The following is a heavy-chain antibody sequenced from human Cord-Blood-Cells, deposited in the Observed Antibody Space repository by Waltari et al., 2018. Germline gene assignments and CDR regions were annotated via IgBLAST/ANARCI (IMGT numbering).Heavy chain of an antibody. Sequence: QVQLQESGPGLAKPSETLSLTCTVPGGSISSYFWSWIRQPPGKGLEWIGYIYYRGSTNYNPALKSRVTISVDTSKNQVSLKLSSVTAADTAVYYCARQGAFDIWGQGTMVTVSS. CDR1: GGSISSYF. J-gene: IGHJ3*02. CDR3: ARQGAFDI. CDR2: IYYRGST. V-gene: IGHV4-59*13.